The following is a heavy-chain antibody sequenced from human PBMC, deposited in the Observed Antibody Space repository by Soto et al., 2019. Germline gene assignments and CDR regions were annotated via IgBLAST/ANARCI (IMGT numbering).Heavy chain of an antibody. CDR3: ARDEGYCSGGSCYAPPPFDY. V-gene: IGHV3-64*01. CDR1: GFTFSSYA. J-gene: IGHJ4*02. D-gene: IGHD2-15*01. Sequence: GGSLRVSWAASGFTFSSYAMHWVRQAPGKGLEYVSAISSNGGSTYYANSVKGRFTISRDNSKNTLYLQMGSLRAEDMAVYYCARDEGYCSGGSCYAPPPFDYWGQGTLVTVSS. CDR2: ISSNGGST.